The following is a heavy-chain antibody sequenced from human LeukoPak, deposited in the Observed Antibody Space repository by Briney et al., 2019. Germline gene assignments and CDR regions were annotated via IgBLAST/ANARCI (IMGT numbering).Heavy chain of an antibody. CDR3: ARGGYGDYVRVDY. Sequence: PGGSLRLSCAASGFTFSSYEMNWVRQAPGKGLEWVSYISSSGSTIYYADSVKGRFTISRDNAKNSLYLQMNSLRAEDTAVYYCARGGYGDYVRVDYWGQGTLVTVSS. CDR1: GFTFSSYE. D-gene: IGHD4-17*01. CDR2: ISSSGSTI. V-gene: IGHV3-48*03. J-gene: IGHJ4*02.